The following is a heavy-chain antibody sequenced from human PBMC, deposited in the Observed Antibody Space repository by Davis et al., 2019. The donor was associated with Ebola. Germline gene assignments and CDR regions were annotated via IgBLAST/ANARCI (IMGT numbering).Heavy chain of an antibody. CDR1: GGTFSSYA. CDR3: AREMGDGYNLHWFDP. J-gene: IGHJ5*02. D-gene: IGHD5-24*01. Sequence: SVKVSCKASGGTFSSYAISWVRQAPGQGLEWMGGIIPIFGTANYAQKFQGRVTITADESTSTAYMELSSLRSEDTAVYYCAREMGDGYNLHWFDPWGQGTLVTVSS. CDR2: IIPIFGTA. V-gene: IGHV1-69*13.